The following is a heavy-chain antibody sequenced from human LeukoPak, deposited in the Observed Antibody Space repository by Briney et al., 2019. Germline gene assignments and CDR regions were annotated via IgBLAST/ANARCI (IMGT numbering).Heavy chain of an antibody. Sequence: SVKVSCKASGGTFSSYAISWVRQAPAQGLEWMGGIIPIFGTANYAQKFQGRVTITADESTSTAYMELSSLRSEDTAVYYCARAVLRYFDWLHPNWFDPWGQGTLVTVSS. CDR2: IIPIFGTA. D-gene: IGHD3-9*01. CDR3: ARAVLRYFDWLHPNWFDP. CDR1: GGTFSSYA. J-gene: IGHJ5*02. V-gene: IGHV1-69*13.